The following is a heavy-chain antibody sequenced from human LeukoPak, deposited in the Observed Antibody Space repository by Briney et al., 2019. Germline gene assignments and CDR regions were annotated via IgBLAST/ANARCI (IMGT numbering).Heavy chain of an antibody. CDR3: ARDVRGYDSSGYFDAFDI. V-gene: IGHV4-59*01. CDR1: GGSISSYY. Sequence: KPSETLSLTCTVSGGSISSYYWSWIRQPPGKGLEWIGYIYYSGSTNYNPSLKSRVTISVDTSKNQFSLELSSVTAADTAVYYCARDVRGYDSSGYFDAFDIWGQGTMVTVSS. J-gene: IGHJ3*02. D-gene: IGHD3-22*01. CDR2: IYYSGST.